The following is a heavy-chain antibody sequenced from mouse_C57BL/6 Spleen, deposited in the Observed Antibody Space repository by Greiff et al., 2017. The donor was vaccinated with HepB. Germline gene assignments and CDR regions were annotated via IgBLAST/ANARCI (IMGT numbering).Heavy chain of an antibody. CDR2: IYSGDGDT. CDR1: GYAFSSSW. D-gene: IGHD3-2*02. CDR3: AILQLRLQVDY. V-gene: IGHV1-82*01. Sequence: QVQLKESGPELVKPGASVKISCKASGYAFSSSWMNWVKQRPGKGLEWIGRIYSGDGDTNYNGKFKGKATRTADKTSSTAYMQLSSLKSEDSAVYFCAILQLRLQVDYWGQGTTLTVSS. J-gene: IGHJ2*01.